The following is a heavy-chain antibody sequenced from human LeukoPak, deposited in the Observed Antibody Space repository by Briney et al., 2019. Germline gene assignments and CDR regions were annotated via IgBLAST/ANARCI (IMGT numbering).Heavy chain of an antibody. CDR2: ISSGGSYI. V-gene: IGHV3-21*01. CDR3: ARDPPLYDSSGYDV. Sequence: GSLRLSCAASGFTFSTYSMNWVRQAPGKGLEWVSCISSGGSYIYYADSVKGRFTISRDNAKNSLYLQMNSLRAEDTAVYYCARDPPLYDSSGYDVWGQGTMVTVSS. J-gene: IGHJ3*01. D-gene: IGHD3-22*01. CDR1: GFTFSTYS.